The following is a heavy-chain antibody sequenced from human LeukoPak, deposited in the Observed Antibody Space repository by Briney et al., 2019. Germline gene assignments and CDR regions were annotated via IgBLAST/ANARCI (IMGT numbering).Heavy chain of an antibody. D-gene: IGHD1-20*01. CDR1: GFTFSSYW. J-gene: IGHJ4*02. CDR3: TGLGITGTTSSLHRTDY. V-gene: IGHV3-73*01. Sequence: GGSLRLSCAASGFTFSSYWMSWVRQASGKGLEWVGRIRSKANSYATAYAASVKGRFTISRDDSKNTAYLQMNSLKTEDTAVYYCTGLGITGTTSSLHRTDYWGQGTLVTVSS. CDR2: IRSKANSYAT.